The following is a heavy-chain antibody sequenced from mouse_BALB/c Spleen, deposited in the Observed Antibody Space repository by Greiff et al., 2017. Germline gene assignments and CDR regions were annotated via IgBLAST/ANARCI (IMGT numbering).Heavy chain of an antibody. CDR2: IWAGGST. Sequence: QVQLKESGPGLVAPSQSLSITCTVSGFSLTSYGVHWVRQPPGKGLEWLGVIWAGGSTNYNSALMSRLSISKDNSKSQVFLKMNSLQTDDTAMYYCARDEGLYGNYWYFDVWGAGTTVTVSS. V-gene: IGHV2-9*02. D-gene: IGHD2-1*01. CDR1: GFSLTSYG. J-gene: IGHJ1*01. CDR3: ARDEGLYGNYWYFDV.